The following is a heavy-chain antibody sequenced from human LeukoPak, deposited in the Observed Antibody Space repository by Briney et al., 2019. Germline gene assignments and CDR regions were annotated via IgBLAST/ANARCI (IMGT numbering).Heavy chain of an antibody. CDR1: GFTFSSYA. D-gene: IGHD3-3*01. CDR2: ISGSGGST. J-gene: IGHJ6*03. Sequence: GGSLRLSCAASGFTFSSYAMSWVRQAPGKGLEWVSAISGSGGSTYYADSVKGRFTISRDNSKNTLYLQMNSLRAEDTAVYYCAKSTGYDFWSGYNGYYMGVWGKGTTVTVSS. CDR3: AKSTGYDFWSGYNGYYMGV. V-gene: IGHV3-23*01.